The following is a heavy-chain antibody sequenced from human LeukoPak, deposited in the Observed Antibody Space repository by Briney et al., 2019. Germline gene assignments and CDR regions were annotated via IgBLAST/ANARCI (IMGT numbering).Heavy chain of an antibody. CDR1: GYTFTSYD. CDR2: MNPNSGNT. J-gene: IGHJ4*02. V-gene: IGHV1-8*01. Sequence: ASVKVSCKASGYTFTSYDINWVRQATGQGLEWMGWMNPNSGNTGYAQKFQGRVTMTRNTSISTAYMELSSLRSEDTAVYYCARTGFSSWGSSDYYMDVWGQGTLVTVSS. D-gene: IGHD6-13*01. CDR3: ARTGFSSWGSSDYYMDV.